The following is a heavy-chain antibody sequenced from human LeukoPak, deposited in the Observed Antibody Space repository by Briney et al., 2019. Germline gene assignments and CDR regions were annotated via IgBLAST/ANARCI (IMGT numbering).Heavy chain of an antibody. CDR1: GFTFSNYW. D-gene: IGHD6-13*01. CDR3: AKTRPLDSSSWSHGDY. J-gene: IGHJ4*02. CDR2: ICTDGSST. V-gene: IGHV3-74*01. Sequence: GGSLRLSCAASGFTFSNYWVHWVRQAPGKGLVWVSRICTDGSSTNYADSVKGRFTISRDNSKNTLYLQMNSLRAEDTAVYYCAKTRPLDSSSWSHGDYWGQGTLVTVSS.